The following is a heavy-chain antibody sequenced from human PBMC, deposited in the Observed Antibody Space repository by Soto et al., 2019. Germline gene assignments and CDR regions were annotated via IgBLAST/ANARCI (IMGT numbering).Heavy chain of an antibody. CDR2: IIPIFGTA. J-gene: IGHJ5*02. CDR3: ARSPRYDFWSGYHNWFDP. V-gene: IGHV1-69*13. Sequence: ASVKVSCKASGGTFSSYAISWVRQAPGQGLEWMGGIIPIFGTANYAQKFQGRVTITADESTSTAYMELSSLRSEDTAVYYCARSPRYDFWSGYHNWFDPWGQGTLVTVSS. CDR1: GGTFSSYA. D-gene: IGHD3-3*01.